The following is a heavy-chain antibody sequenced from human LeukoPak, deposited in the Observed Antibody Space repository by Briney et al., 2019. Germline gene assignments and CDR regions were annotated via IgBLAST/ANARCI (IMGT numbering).Heavy chain of an antibody. CDR2: IYYSGSS. V-gene: IGHV4-39*01. CDR1: GGFISSTNYY. CDR3: ARRVYWHDGRGYYEAHYFDS. D-gene: IGHD3-22*01. Sequence: PSETLALTCAVSGGFISSTNYYWGWIRQPPGKGLEWIGSIYYSGSSNYNPSLQSRVTISVDTSKNQFSLKLNSVTAADTAVYYCARRVYWHDGRGYYEAHYFDSCGQGTLVTVSS. J-gene: IGHJ4*02.